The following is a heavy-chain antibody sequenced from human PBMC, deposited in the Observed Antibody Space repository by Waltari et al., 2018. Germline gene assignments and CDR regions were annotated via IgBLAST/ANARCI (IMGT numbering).Heavy chain of an antibody. CDR3: TKRAESNGWTGWIFDY. J-gene: IGHJ4*02. CDR2: ISDSGGNT. V-gene: IGHV3-23*01. CDR1: GSTFSSYA. Sequence: EVQLLESGGGLVQPGGSLRLSCAPSGSTFSSYAMSWVRQAPGKGLEWVSAISDSGGNTYYADSVKGRFTISRDNSKNTLYLQMNSLRAEDTAVYYCTKRAESNGWTGWIFDYWGQGTLVTVSS. D-gene: IGHD6-19*01.